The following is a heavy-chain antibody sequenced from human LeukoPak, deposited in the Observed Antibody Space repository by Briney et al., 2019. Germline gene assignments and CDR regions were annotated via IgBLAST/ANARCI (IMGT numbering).Heavy chain of an antibody. D-gene: IGHD3-9*01. J-gene: IGHJ3*02. CDR3: ARAQPYYDILTGYLNPDAFDI. V-gene: IGHV4-30-4*01. Sequence: PSRTLSLTCTVSGGSISSGDYYWSWIRQPPGKGLEWIGYIYYSGSTYYNPSLKSRVTISVDTSKNQFSLKLSSATAADTAVYYCARAQPYYDILTGYLNPDAFDIWGQGTMVTVSS. CDR1: GGSISSGDYY. CDR2: IYYSGST.